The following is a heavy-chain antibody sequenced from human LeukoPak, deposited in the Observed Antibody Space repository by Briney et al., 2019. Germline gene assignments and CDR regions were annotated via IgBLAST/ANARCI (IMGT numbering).Heavy chain of an antibody. D-gene: IGHD3-22*01. Sequence: GTSVKVSCKASGFTFTSSAVRWVRQARGQRLEWIGWIVVGSGNTNYAQKFQERVTITRDMSTSTAYMELSSLRSEDTAVYYCAADSYYYDSSGYEDYWGQGTLVTVSS. CDR3: AADSYYYDSSGYEDY. CDR2: IVVGSGNT. J-gene: IGHJ4*02. CDR1: GFTFTSSA. V-gene: IGHV1-58*01.